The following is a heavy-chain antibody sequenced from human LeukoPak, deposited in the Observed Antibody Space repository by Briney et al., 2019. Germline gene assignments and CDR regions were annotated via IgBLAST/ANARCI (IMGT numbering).Heavy chain of an antibody. CDR1: GGTFSSYA. Sequence: ASVKVSCKASGGTFSSYAISWVRQAPGQGLEWMGGIIPIFGTANYAQKFQGRVTITADESTSTAYMELSSLRSEDTAVYYCARGHYDFWSGCYDYWGQGTLVTVSS. CDR3: ARGHYDFWSGCYDY. CDR2: IIPIFGTA. D-gene: IGHD3-3*01. J-gene: IGHJ4*02. V-gene: IGHV1-69*13.